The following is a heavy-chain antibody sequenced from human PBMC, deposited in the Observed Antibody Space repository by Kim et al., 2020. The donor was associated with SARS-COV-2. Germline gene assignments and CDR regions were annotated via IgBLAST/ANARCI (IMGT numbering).Heavy chain of an antibody. Sequence: SVKVSCKASGGTFSSYAISWVRQAPGQGLEWMGGIIPIFGTANYAQKFQGRVTITADESTSTAYMELSSLRSEDTAVYYCASGVVPAATRKGVEIDYWGQGTLVTVSS. CDR1: GGTFSSYA. V-gene: IGHV1-69*13. J-gene: IGHJ4*02. CDR2: IIPIFGTA. CDR3: ASGVVPAATRKGVEIDY. D-gene: IGHD2-2*01.